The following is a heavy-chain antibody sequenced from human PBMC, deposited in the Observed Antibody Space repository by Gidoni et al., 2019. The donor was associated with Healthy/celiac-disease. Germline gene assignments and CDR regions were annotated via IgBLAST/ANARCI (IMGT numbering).Heavy chain of an antibody. V-gene: IGHV4-34*01. Sequence: QVQLQQWGAGLLKPSETLSLTCAVYGGSFSGYYWSWIRQPPGKGLEWIGEINHSGSTNYNPSLKSRVTISVDKSKNQFSLKLSSVTAADTAVYYCARVFPLSPQWLGMHHYFDYWGQGTLVTVSS. CDR2: INHSGST. CDR3: ARVFPLSPQWLGMHHYFDY. D-gene: IGHD6-19*01. CDR1: GGSFSGYY. J-gene: IGHJ4*02.